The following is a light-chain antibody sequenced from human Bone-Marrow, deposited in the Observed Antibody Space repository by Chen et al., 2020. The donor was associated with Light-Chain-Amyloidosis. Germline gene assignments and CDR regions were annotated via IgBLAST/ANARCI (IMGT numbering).Light chain of an antibody. V-gene: IGKV2D-29*01. CDR3: MPTILLRT. Sequence: DVVMTQTPLSLSVTPGQPASISCKSIQSLLSSNGDTYLYWFLQNPVQPPQLLVYEAFNPFSGVPHRFSGSGSGTDFTLKISRVEAEDVGPYYCMPTILLRTFGQVTKVEIK. J-gene: IGKJ1*01. CDR2: EAF. CDR1: QSLLSSNGDTY.